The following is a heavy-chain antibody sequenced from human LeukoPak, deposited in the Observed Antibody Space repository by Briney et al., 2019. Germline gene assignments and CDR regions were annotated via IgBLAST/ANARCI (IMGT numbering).Heavy chain of an antibody. D-gene: IGHD2-15*01. J-gene: IGHJ4*02. CDR2: VYSAGST. CDR1: RLTVSNNY. V-gene: IGHV3-53*01. Sequence: GGALRLSCVPSRLTVSNNYMKWVRPAPARGVEWVSFVYSAGSTYYADPVQRRFTISRDNPKNTVYLHMNELRAERRAVCYCAGDRQCRGGSWSGLWVQGTMVTVSS. CDR3: AGDRQCRGGSWSGL.